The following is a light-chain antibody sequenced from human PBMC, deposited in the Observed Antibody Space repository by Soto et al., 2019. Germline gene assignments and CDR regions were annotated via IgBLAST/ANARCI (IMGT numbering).Light chain of an antibody. Sequence: QSVLTQSASVSGSPGQSVTISCTGTSSDVGGYNYVSWYQHHPGKAPKLMIYEVSNRPSGVSNRFSGSKSGNTASLTISGLQAEDEADYYCSSYTSISTYVFGTGTKLTVL. CDR1: SSDVGGYNY. V-gene: IGLV2-14*01. CDR3: SSYTSISTYV. CDR2: EVS. J-gene: IGLJ1*01.